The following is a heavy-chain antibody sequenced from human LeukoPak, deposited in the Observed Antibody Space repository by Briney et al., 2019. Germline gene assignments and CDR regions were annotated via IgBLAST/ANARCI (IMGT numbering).Heavy chain of an antibody. D-gene: IGHD4/OR15-4a*01. V-gene: IGHV3-48*04. CDR2: ISSGGLTI. Sequence: GGSLRLSYVTSGFTFSTYTFNWVRQAPGKGLEWLSYISSGGLTIFYADSVKGRFTIPRDNTKNAIYLDMTNLRAEDTAVYCCARDFDYGDYIDFWGQGTLVAVSS. J-gene: IGHJ4*02. CDR1: GFTFSTYT. CDR3: ARDFDYGDYIDF.